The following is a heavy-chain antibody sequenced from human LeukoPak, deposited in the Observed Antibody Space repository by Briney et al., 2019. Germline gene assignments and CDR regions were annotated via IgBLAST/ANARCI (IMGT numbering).Heavy chain of an antibody. V-gene: IGHV1-69*04. CDR2: IIPILGIT. D-gene: IGHD3-10*01. CDR1: RGTFSSYT. Sequence: SVKDSCMASRGTFSSYTISCVRQAPGQGREWMAKIIPILGITNYTQKFQGTVTLTPDKSPSTAYMELSRLRCEDTAVYYCARDGGGYGSGSYLYYFDYWGQGTLVTVSS. J-gene: IGHJ4*02. CDR3: ARDGGGYGSGSYLYYFDY.